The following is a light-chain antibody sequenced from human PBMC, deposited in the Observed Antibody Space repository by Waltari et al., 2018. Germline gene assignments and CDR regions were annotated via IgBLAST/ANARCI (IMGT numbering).Light chain of an antibody. V-gene: IGKV1-6*01. CDR3: LQDFAYPRT. CDR1: QDIRKD. CDR2: AAS. J-gene: IGKJ1*01. Sequence: AIQVTQSPSSLSASVGDRVTITCRASQDIRKDLGWYQQKPGKAPRLLIYAASNLESGVPSRFSGSGSGTDFTLSISSLQPEDFATYYCLQDFAYPRTFGQGTKVEIK.